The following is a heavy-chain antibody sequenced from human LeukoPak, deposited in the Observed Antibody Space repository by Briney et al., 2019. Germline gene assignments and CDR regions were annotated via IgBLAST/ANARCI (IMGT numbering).Heavy chain of an antibody. Sequence: GGSLRLSCAASGFTFSSYEMNWVRQAPGRGLEWVSYISSSGSTIYYADSVKGRFTISRDNAKNSLYLQMNSLRAEDTAVYYCARVTAVEYYFDYWGQGTLVTVSS. J-gene: IGHJ4*02. CDR2: ISSSGSTI. D-gene: IGHD6-19*01. CDR3: ARVTAVEYYFDY. V-gene: IGHV3-48*03. CDR1: GFTFSSYE.